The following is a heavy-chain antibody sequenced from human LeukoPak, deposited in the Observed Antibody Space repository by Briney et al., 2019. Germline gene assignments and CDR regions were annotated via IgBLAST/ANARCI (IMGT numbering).Heavy chain of an antibody. V-gene: IGHV3-48*01. CDR3: AKGPARDYGDSREILYYFDY. J-gene: IGHJ4*02. D-gene: IGHD4-17*01. CDR1: GFTFSSYS. Sequence: GGSLRLSCAASGFTFSSYSMNWVRQAPGKGLEWVSYISSSSSTIYYADSVKGRFTISRDNSKNTLYLQMNSLRAEDTAVYYCAKGPARDYGDSREILYYFDYWGQGTLVTVSS. CDR2: ISSSSSTI.